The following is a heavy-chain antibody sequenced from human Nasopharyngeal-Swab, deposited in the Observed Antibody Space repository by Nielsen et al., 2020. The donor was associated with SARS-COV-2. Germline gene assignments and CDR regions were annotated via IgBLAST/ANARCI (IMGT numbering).Heavy chain of an antibody. D-gene: IGHD1-26*01. V-gene: IGHV3-7*01. Sequence: GESLKISCVASGLSFRSYWMTWVRQAPGKGLEWVANIKGDGSDEKYADSVKGRFTISRDNARDSLFLQMHSLSVEDTAVYFCARLHSTATTESWGQGTRVTVSS. J-gene: IGHJ5*02. CDR2: IKGDGSDE. CDR1: GLSFRSYW. CDR3: ARLHSTATTES.